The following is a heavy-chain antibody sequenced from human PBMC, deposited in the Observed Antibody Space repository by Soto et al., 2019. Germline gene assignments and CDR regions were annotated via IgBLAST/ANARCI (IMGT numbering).Heavy chain of an antibody. CDR1: GFTFSSYG. J-gene: IGHJ4*02. Sequence: QVQLVESGGGVVQPGRSLRLSCAASGFTFSSYGMHWVRQAPGKGLEWVAVIWYDGSNKYYADSVKGRFTFSRDNSKNTLYLQMNSLRAEDTAVYYCAKFGMATTKRSPPYYIDYWGQGALVTVSS. CDR3: AKFGMATTKRSPPYYIDY. CDR2: IWYDGSNK. V-gene: IGHV3-33*06. D-gene: IGHD1-1*01.